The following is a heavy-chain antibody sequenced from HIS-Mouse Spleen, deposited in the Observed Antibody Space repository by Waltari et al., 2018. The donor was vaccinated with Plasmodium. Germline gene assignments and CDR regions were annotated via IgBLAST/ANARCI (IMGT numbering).Heavy chain of an antibody. V-gene: IGHV4-34*01. CDR3: ARVIPLGIPHFDY. CDR1: GGSFSGYY. J-gene: IGHJ4*02. Sequence: QVQLQQWGAGLLKPSETLSLTCAVYGGSFSGYYWSWIRQPPGKGLGWIGEINHSGSTNYNRSLKSRVTISVDTSKNQFTLKLSSVTAADTAVYYCARVIPLGIPHFDYWGQGTLVTVSS. CDR2: INHSGST. D-gene: IGHD7-27*01.